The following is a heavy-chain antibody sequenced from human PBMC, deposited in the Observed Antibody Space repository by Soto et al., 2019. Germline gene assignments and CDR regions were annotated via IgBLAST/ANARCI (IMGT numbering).Heavy chain of an antibody. CDR3: ARDLFPRRTYGMDV. CDR1: GGTFSSYA. D-gene: IGHD2-21*01. J-gene: IGHJ6*02. CDR2: IIPIFGTA. Sequence: QVQLVQSGAEVKKPGSSVKVSCKASGGTFSSYAISWVRQALGQGLEWMGGIIPIFGTANYAQKFQGRVTITADESTSTAYMELSSLRSEDTAVYYCARDLFPRRTYGMDVWGQGTTVTVSS. V-gene: IGHV1-69*01.